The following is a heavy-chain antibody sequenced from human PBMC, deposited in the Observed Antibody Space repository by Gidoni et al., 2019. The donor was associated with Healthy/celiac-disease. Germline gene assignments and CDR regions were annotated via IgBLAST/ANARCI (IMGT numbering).Heavy chain of an antibody. V-gene: IGHV3-23*01. Sequence: EVQLLESGGGLVQPGGSLSLSCAASGFTFSSYAMSWVRQAPGKGLEWVSASSGSGGSTYYADSVKGRFTISRDNSKNTLYLQMNSLRAEDTAVYYCAKLPTLIAVAGCFDYWGQGTLVTVSS. D-gene: IGHD6-19*01. CDR3: AKLPTLIAVAGCFDY. CDR1: GFTFSSYA. J-gene: IGHJ4*02. CDR2: SSGSGGST.